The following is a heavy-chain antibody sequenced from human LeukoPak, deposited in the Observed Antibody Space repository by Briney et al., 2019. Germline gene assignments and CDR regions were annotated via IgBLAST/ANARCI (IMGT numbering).Heavy chain of an antibody. CDR1: GFTFSSYS. D-gene: IGHD6-19*01. Sequence: GGSLRLSCAASGFTFSSYSMNWVRQAPGKGLEWVGFIRSKAYGGTTEYAASVKGRFTISRDDSKNTLYLQMNSLKTEDTAVYYCTTDGSSGWIGYYYYMDVWGKGTTVTVSS. CDR3: TTDGSSGWIGYYYYMDV. CDR2: IRSKAYGGTT. V-gene: IGHV3-15*01. J-gene: IGHJ6*03.